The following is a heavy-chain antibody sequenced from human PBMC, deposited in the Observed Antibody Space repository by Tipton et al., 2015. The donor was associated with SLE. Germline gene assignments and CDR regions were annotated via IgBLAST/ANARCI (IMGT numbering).Heavy chain of an antibody. J-gene: IGHJ4*02. CDR2: INHSGST. CDR1: GGSISSHY. CDR3: ARDLAIFGVGFDY. Sequence: TLSLTCTVSGGSISSHYWSWIRQPPGKGLEWIGEINHSGSTNYNPSLKSRVTISVDTSKNQFSLKLSSVTAADTAVYYCARDLAIFGVGFDYWGQGTLVTVSS. V-gene: IGHV4-59*11. D-gene: IGHD3-3*01.